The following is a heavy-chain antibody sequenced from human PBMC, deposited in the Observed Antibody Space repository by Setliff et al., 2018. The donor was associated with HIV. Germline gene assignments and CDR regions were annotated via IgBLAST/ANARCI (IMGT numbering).Heavy chain of an antibody. CDR2: IYYTGST. CDR3: ARNSQKGIQPLLLAS. V-gene: IGHV4-59*01. CDR1: GGSISTYF. Sequence: PSETLSLTCTVSGGSISTYFWSWVRQTPGKGLEWIGYIYYTGSTSYNPSFRSRVTISVDTSKNQFSLMLDSVTAADTAVYYCARNSQKGIQPLLLASGGPGTLVTVSS. D-gene: IGHD1-1*01. J-gene: IGHJ4*02.